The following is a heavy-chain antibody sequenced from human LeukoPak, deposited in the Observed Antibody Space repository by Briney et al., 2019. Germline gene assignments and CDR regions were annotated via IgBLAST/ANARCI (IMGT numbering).Heavy chain of an antibody. D-gene: IGHD3-10*01. Sequence: SETLSLTCTVSGGSISSSSYYWGWIRQPPGKGLEWIGSIYYSGSTYYNPSLKSRVTISVDTSKNQFSLKLSSVTAADTAVYYCASRPYYYGSGSYYNMVFDYWGQGTLVTVSS. CDR3: ASRPYYYGSGSYYNMVFDY. J-gene: IGHJ4*02. CDR2: IYYSGST. V-gene: IGHV4-39*01. CDR1: GGSISSSSYY.